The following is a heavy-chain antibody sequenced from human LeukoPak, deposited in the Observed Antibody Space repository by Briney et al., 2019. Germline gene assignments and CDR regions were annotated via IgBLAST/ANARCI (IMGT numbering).Heavy chain of an antibody. V-gene: IGHV3-30*18. CDR1: GFTFSSYG. CDR2: ISYDGSNK. Sequence: GGSLRLSCAASGFTFSSYGMHWVRQAPGKGLEWVAVISYDGSNKYYADSVKGRFTISRDNSKNTLYLQMNSLRAEDTAVYYCAKDGGSSGYPKGYWGQGTLVTVSS. D-gene: IGHD3-22*01. J-gene: IGHJ4*02. CDR3: AKDGGSSGYPKGY.